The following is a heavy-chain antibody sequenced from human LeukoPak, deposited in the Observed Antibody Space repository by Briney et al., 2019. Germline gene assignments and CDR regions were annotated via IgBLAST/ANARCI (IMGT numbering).Heavy chain of an antibody. V-gene: IGHV1-2*02. J-gene: IGHJ6*02. CDR3: ARDTEYQLLLGLGYYYGMDV. CDR1: GYTFTGYK. Sequence: ASVKVSCKASGYTFTGYKMHWVRQAPGQGLEWMGWINPNSGGTNYAQKFQGRVTMTRDTSISTAYMELSRLRSDDTAVYYCARDTEYQLLLGLGYYYGMDVWGQGTTVTVSS. D-gene: IGHD2-2*01. CDR2: INPNSGGT.